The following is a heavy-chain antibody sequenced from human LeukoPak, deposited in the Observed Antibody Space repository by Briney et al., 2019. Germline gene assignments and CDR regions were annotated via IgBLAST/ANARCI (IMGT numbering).Heavy chain of an antibody. CDR2: IYHSGST. V-gene: IGHV4-38-2*02. CDR1: GYSISSGYY. J-gene: IGHJ4*02. Sequence: SETLSLTCTVSGYSISSGYYWGWIRPPPGKGLEWIGSIYHSGSTYYNPSLKSRVTISVDTSKNQFSLKLSSVTAADTAVYYCARNLEVAVSPDYWGQGTLVTVSS. CDR3: ARNLEVAVSPDY. D-gene: IGHD6-19*01.